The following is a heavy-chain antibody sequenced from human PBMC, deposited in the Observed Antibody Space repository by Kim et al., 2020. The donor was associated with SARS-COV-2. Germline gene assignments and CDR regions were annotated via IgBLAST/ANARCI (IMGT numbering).Heavy chain of an antibody. CDR3: ARRAYTSGWWYFDY. D-gene: IGHD6-19*01. Sequence: GGSLRLSCAASGLTFSSYWMHWVRQAPGKGLVWVSRINSDGSSTSYADSVKGRFTISRDNAKNTLSLQMNSLRDEDMAVYYCARRAYTSGWWYFDYWGQGILVTVSS. CDR1: GLTFSSYW. J-gene: IGHJ4*02. CDR2: INSDGSST. V-gene: IGHV3-74*01.